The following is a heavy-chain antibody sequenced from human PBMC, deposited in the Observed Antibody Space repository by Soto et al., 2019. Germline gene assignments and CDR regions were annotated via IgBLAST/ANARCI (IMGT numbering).Heavy chain of an antibody. J-gene: IGHJ6*02. V-gene: IGHV3-7*01. CDR1: GFTFSGYW. CDR2: MNQDGSEK. Sequence: GGSLRFSCAAPGFTFSGYWMTWVRQAPGKGLEWVATMNQDGSEKYYVDSVKGRFTISRDNAKNSLFLQMNSLSAEDTAVYHCARDTATRQLPYYHYGMDVWGPGTTVTVSS. D-gene: IGHD2-2*01. CDR3: ARDTATRQLPYYHYGMDV.